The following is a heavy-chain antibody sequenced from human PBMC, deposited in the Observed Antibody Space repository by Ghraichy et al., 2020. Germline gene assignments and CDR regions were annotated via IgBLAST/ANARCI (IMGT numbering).Heavy chain of an antibody. Sequence: SGPTLVKPTQTLSLTCTLSGFSLLTNGVGVGWFRQPPGEALEWLALIDWDDEERYSPSLRTRLSISKDTSRKQAVLTVTNVDPTDTGTYYCTRSINMARAGYWFDPWGQGIVVTVSS. CDR3: TRSINMARAGYWFDP. J-gene: IGHJ5*02. CDR2: IDWDDEE. V-gene: IGHV2-5*02. D-gene: IGHD6-19*01. CDR1: GFSLLTNGVG.